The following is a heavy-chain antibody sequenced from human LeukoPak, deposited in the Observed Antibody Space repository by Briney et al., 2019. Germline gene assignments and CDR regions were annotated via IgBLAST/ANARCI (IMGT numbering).Heavy chain of an antibody. CDR1: GGSISSYY. D-gene: IGHD1-26*01. CDR2: IYYGGST. J-gene: IGHJ5*02. V-gene: IGHV4-59*08. CDR3: ARHAIVGATFNWFDP. Sequence: LETLSLTCTVSGGSISSYYWSWIRQPPGKGLEWIGCIYYGGSTNYNPSLKSRVIISVDMSKNQFSLKLSSVTAADTAVYYCARHAIVGATFNWFDPWGQGTLVTVSS.